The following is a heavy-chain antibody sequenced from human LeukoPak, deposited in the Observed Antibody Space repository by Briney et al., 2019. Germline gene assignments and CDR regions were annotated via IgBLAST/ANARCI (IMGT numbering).Heavy chain of an antibody. D-gene: IGHD3-22*01. CDR1: GFTFSSYE. V-gene: IGHV3-48*03. Sequence: PGGSLRLSCAASGFTFSSYEMNWVRQAPGKGLAWISYISSSGSTIYYADSVKGRFTISRDNAKNSLYLQMNSLRAEDTAVYYCARKTYYYDSSGYPTGFDYWGQGTLVTVSS. J-gene: IGHJ4*02. CDR3: ARKTYYYDSSGYPTGFDY. CDR2: ISSSGSTI.